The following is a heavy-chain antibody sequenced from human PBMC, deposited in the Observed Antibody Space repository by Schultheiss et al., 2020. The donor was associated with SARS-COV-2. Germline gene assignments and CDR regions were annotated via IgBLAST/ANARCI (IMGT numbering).Heavy chain of an antibody. Sequence: GESLKISCAASGFTFSSYAMSWVRQAPGKGLEWVSAISGSGGSTYYADSVKGRFTISRDNSKNTLYLQMNSLRAEDTAVYYCAKFSGSSPAHIRHYYYYMDVWGKGTTVTVSS. CDR3: AKFSGSSPAHIRHYYYYMDV. CDR1: GFTFSSYA. V-gene: IGHV3-23*01. CDR2: ISGSGGST. J-gene: IGHJ6*03. D-gene: IGHD6-13*01.